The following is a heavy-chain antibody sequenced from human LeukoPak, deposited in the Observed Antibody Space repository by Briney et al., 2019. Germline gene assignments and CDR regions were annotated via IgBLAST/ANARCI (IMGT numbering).Heavy chain of an antibody. CDR3: AKAELGVDTFFDY. Sequence: PGGSLRLSCAASGFTFSSYSMNWVRQAPGEGLEWVSSISSSSSYIYYADSVKGRFTISRDNAKNSLYLQMNSLRAEDTAFYYCAKAELGVDTFFDYWGQGTLVTVSS. CDR2: ISSSSSYI. D-gene: IGHD3-3*01. CDR1: GFTFSSYS. V-gene: IGHV3-21*04. J-gene: IGHJ4*02.